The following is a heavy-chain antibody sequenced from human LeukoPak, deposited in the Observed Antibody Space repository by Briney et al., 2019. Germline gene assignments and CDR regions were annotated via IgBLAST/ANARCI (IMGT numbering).Heavy chain of an antibody. Sequence: PGGSLRLSCAASGFTFSNYWMHWVRQAPGKGLVWVSRVNRDGSSTYYADSVKGRFTISRDNAKNTLYLQMNSLRAEDTAVYFCARDDYSSADYWGQGTLVTASS. CDR2: VNRDGSST. CDR3: ARDDYSSADY. D-gene: IGHD6-25*01. CDR1: GFTFSNYW. J-gene: IGHJ4*02. V-gene: IGHV3-74*01.